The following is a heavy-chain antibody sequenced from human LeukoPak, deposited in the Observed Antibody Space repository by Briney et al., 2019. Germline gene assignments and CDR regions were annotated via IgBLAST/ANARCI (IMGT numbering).Heavy chain of an antibody. CDR2: INHSGST. D-gene: IGHD1-1*01. Sequence: SETLSLTCAVYGGSFSGYYWSWIRQPPGKGLEWIGEINHSGSTNYNPSLKSRVTISVDTSKNQFSLKLSSVTAADTAVYYCARGHRCTNCHYYYYMDVWGKGTTVTVSS. CDR1: GGSFSGYY. V-gene: IGHV4-34*01. J-gene: IGHJ6*03. CDR3: ARGHRCTNCHYYYYMDV.